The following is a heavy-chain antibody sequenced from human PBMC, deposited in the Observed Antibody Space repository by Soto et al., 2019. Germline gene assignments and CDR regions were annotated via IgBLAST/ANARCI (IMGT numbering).Heavy chain of an antibody. D-gene: IGHD3-10*01. V-gene: IGHV5-51*01. CDR3: VRRGGFGRMYYIDY. Sequence: GESLKISCQGSGYTFSNYWIGWVRQMPGKGLEWMGIIYPGDSDTRYSPSFQGQVTISADKSINTAYLQWSSLGASDTAMYYCVRRGGFGRMYYIDYAGQAPHVTVSS. CDR1: GYTFSNYW. CDR2: IYPGDSDT. J-gene: IGHJ4*02.